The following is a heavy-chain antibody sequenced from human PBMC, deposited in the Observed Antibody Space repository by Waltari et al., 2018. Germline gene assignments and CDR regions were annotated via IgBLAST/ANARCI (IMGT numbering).Heavy chain of an antibody. CDR3: AREWSRYYDSSGYLN. V-gene: IGHV1-69*14. J-gene: IGHJ4*02. CDR1: GGTFSSYA. Sequence: VQLVQSGAEVKKPGSSVQVSCKASGGTFSSYAISWVRQAPGQGLEWMGVVIPRFGTANDEQKCQGRVTITADKSTSTAYMERGSLRSEETAVYYCAREWSRYYDSSGYLNWGQGTLVTVSS. D-gene: IGHD3-22*01. CDR2: VIPRFGTA.